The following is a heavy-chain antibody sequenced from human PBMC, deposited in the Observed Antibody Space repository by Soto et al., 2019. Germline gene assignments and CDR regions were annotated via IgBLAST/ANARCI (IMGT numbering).Heavy chain of an antibody. Sequence: GSLSLSCAASGFTFSSYWMHLVRQAPGKGLVWVSRINYDGSSTSYADSVKGRFTISRDNAKNTLYLQMNSLRAEDTAVHYCARGPSGWYGYDYWGQGTLVTVSS. CDR3: ARGPSGWYGYDY. D-gene: IGHD6-19*01. CDR2: INYDGSST. J-gene: IGHJ4*02. CDR1: GFTFSSYW. V-gene: IGHV3-74*01.